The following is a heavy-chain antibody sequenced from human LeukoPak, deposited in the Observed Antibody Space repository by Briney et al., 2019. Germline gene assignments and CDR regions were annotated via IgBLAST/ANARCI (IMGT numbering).Heavy chain of an antibody. CDR3: AMTNSSSSPWDYYYYYMDV. Sequence: ASVKVSCKASGGTFSSYAISWVRQAPGQGLEWMGGIIPIFGTANYAQKFQGRVTITTDESTSTGYMELSSLGSEDTAVYYCAMTNSSSSPWDYYYYYMDVWGKGTTVTVSS. J-gene: IGHJ6*03. CDR2: IIPIFGTA. D-gene: IGHD6-6*01. CDR1: GGTFSSYA. V-gene: IGHV1-69*05.